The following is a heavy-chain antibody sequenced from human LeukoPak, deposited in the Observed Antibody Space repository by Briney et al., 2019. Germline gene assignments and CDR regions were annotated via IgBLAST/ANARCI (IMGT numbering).Heavy chain of an antibody. J-gene: IGHJ5*02. Sequence: SETLSLTCTVSGGSITGYYWSWIRQPPGKGLEWIGNIYYSGSTNYNPSLKSRVTISLDTSKNQFSLKLSSVTAADTAVYYCARRKLANWFDPWGQGTLVTVSS. CDR3: ARRKLANWFDP. CDR2: IYYSGST. D-gene: IGHD2-21*01. V-gene: IGHV4-59*08. CDR1: GGSITGYY.